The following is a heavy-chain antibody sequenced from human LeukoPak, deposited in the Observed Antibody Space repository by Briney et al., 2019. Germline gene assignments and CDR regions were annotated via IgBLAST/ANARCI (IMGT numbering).Heavy chain of an antibody. Sequence: NSSETLSLTCAVYGGSFSGYYWSWIRQPPGKGLEWIGEINHSGSTNYNPSLKSRVTISVDTSKNQFSLKLSSVTAADTAVYYCARGPAGRELLPYYFDYWGQGTLVTVSS. CDR2: INHSGST. V-gene: IGHV4-34*01. J-gene: IGHJ4*02. CDR3: ARGPAGRELLPYYFDY. D-gene: IGHD1-26*01. CDR1: GGSFSGYY.